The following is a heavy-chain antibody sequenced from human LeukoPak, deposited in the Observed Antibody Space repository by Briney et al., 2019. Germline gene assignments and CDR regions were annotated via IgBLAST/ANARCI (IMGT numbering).Heavy chain of an antibody. J-gene: IGHJ4*02. CDR1: GYSFTSYW. CDR2: TYPGDSDT. CDR3: ASMYSSGWSYFDY. D-gene: IGHD6-19*01. Sequence: GESLKISCKGSGYSFTSYWIGWVRQMPGKGLEWMGITYPGDSDTRYSPSFQGQVTISADKSISTAYLQWSSLKASDTAMYYCASMYSSGWSYFDYWGQGTLVTVSS. V-gene: IGHV5-51*01.